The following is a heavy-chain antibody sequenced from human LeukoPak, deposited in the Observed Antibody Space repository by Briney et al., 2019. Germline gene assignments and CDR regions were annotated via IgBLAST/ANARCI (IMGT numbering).Heavy chain of an antibody. J-gene: IGHJ3*02. V-gene: IGHV4-61*01. CDR2: SSYSGST. CDR3: ATVRWNDGDAFDI. CDR1: GGSVSSGSYY. Sequence: VKPSETLSLTCSVSGGSVSSGSYYWSWIRQPPGKGLEWIGYSSYSGSTSYNPSLKSRVTIAVDTSKNQFSLRLRSVTAADTAVYYCATVRWNDGDAFDIWGQGTMVTVSS. D-gene: IGHD1-1*01.